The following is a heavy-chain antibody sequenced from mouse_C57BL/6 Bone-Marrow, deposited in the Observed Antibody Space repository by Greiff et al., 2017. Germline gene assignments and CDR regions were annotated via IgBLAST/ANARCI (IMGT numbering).Heavy chain of an antibody. J-gene: IGHJ1*03. Sequence: VQLQQSGAELVMPGASVKLSCKASGYTFTSYWMHWVKQRPGQGLEWIGEIDPSDSYTNYNQKFKGKSTLTVDKSSSTAYMQLSSLTSEDSAVYYCARNYWGWYFDVWGTGTTVTVSS. D-gene: IGHD2-1*01. CDR3: ARNYWGWYFDV. CDR2: IDPSDSYT. V-gene: IGHV1-69*01. CDR1: GYTFTSYW.